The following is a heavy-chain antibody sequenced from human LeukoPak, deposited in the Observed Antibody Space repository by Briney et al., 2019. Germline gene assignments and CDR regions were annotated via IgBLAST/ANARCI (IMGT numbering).Heavy chain of an antibody. CDR2: ISYDGRQK. J-gene: IGHJ4*02. CDR1: GLTFSEYA. V-gene: IGHV3-30-3*01. D-gene: IGHD3-3*01. Sequence: PGRSLRLSCAASGLTFSEYAMHWVRQAPGKGLEWVAVISYDGRQKYYGDSVKGRFTISRNNPKNTLYLQMNSLRDDDTAVYYCARVFLERLTSGYFDNWGQGTLVTVSP. CDR3: ARVFLERLTSGYFDN.